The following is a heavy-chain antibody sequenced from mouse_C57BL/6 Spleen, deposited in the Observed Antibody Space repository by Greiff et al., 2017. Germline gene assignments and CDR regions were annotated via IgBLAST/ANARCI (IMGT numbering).Heavy chain of an antibody. CDR1: GYPFTSYG. V-gene: IGHV1-53*01. Sequence: VQLLQPGTELVKPGASVKLSCKSSGYPFTSYGMHWVNQTPVHGLELIGYINPSNGGTNYNEKFKSKATLTVDKSSSTAYMQLSSRTSEDSAVYYCAYSNYGSYAMDYRGQGTSVTVSS. CDR2: INPSNGGT. CDR3: AYSNYGSYAMDY. J-gene: IGHJ4*01. D-gene: IGHD2-5*01.